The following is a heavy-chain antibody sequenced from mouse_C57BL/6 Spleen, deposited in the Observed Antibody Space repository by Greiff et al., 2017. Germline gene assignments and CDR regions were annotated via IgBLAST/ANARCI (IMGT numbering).Heavy chain of an antibody. CDR2: FHPYNDDT. D-gene: IGHD1-1*01. CDR3: ARPGYYGSSSFAY. J-gene: IGHJ3*01. CDR1: GYTFTTYP. Sequence: QVQLKESGAELVKPGASVKMSCKASGYTFTTYPIEWMKQNHGKSLEWIGNFHPYNDDTKYNEKFKGKATLTVEKSSSTVYLELSRLTSDDSAVYYCARPGYYGSSSFAYWGQGTLVTVSA. V-gene: IGHV1-47*01.